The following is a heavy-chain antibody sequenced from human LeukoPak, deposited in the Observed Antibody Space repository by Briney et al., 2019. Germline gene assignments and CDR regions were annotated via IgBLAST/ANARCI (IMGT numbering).Heavy chain of an antibody. CDR1: GFTFSSYD. CDR2: ISANGGIT. V-gene: IGHV3-23*01. CDR3: ARSSPPRYNWFDP. Sequence: GGSLRLSCAASGFTFSSYDMSWVRQAPEKGLEWVSVISANGGITYYADSVKGRFTISRDNAKNTMYLQMNSLRPEDTAVYDLARSSPPRYNWFDPWGQGTLVTVSS. J-gene: IGHJ5*02.